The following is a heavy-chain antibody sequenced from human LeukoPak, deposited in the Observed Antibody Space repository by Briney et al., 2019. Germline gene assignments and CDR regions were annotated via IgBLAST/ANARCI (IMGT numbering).Heavy chain of an antibody. D-gene: IGHD5-24*01. CDR2: IYDRGTT. CDR1: GDSLGTFF. CDR3: ARGPDGYKFFDY. V-gene: IGHV4-59*01. Sequence: SETLSLTCTVSGDSLGTFFWHWIRQPPGKGLEWMGYIYDRGTTAYNPSLKRRVTVSVDTSTNQFSLTLTSVTPADPAVYYCARGPDGYKFFDYWGRGRPVAVSS. J-gene: IGHJ4*02.